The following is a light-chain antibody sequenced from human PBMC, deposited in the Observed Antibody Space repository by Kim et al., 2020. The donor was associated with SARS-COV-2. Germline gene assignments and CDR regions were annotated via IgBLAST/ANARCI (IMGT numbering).Light chain of an antibody. CDR1: KLGDKY. Sequence: VSPGQTASITCSGDKLGDKYACWYQQKPGQSPVLVIYQDSKRPSGIPERFSGSNSGNTATLTISGTQAMDEADYYCQAWDSSTWVFGGGNQLTVL. CDR2: QDS. V-gene: IGLV3-1*01. J-gene: IGLJ3*02. CDR3: QAWDSSTWV.